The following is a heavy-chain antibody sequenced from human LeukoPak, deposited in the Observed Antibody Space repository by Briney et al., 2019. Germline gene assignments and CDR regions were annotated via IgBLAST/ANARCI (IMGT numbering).Heavy chain of an antibody. CDR1: GYTFTSYG. Sequence: ASVKVSCKASGYTFTSYGIGWVRQAPGQGLECMGWISTYNGNTNYAQKLQGRVTMTTDTSTSTAYMELRSLRFDDTAVYYCARITYYYDSSGYSPDAFDIWGQGTMVTVSS. CDR2: ISTYNGNT. V-gene: IGHV1-18*01. J-gene: IGHJ3*02. CDR3: ARITYYYDSSGYSPDAFDI. D-gene: IGHD3-22*01.